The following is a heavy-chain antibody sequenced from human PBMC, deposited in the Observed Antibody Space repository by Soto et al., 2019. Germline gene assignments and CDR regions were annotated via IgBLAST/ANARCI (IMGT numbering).Heavy chain of an antibody. D-gene: IGHD3-3*01. Sequence: QAQLVESGGGVVQPGRSLRLSCAASGFTISNYAMHWVRQAPGKGLEWVAVISLDGGNVYFKESVKGRLTISRDNSRKSVYLQKNGLTAEYTAVYYCAKESRGDGFWSGYYNYYGMDGWGQGTTVTVSS. CDR1: GFTISNYA. V-gene: IGHV3-30*18. CDR3: AKESRGDGFWSGYYNYYGMDG. CDR2: ISLDGGNV. J-gene: IGHJ6*02.